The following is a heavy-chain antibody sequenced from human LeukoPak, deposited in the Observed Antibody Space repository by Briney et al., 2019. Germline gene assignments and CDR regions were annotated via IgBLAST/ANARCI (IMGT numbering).Heavy chain of an antibody. Sequence: SETLSLTCAVSGGSISSGGYSWSWIRQPPGKGLEWIGYIYHSGSTYYNPSLKSRVTISVDRSKNQFSLKLSSVTAADTAVYYCARGGGNGDYVDAWGQGTLVTVSS. J-gene: IGHJ4*02. V-gene: IGHV4-30-2*01. CDR3: ARGGGNGDYVDA. CDR2: IYHSGST. D-gene: IGHD1-1*01. CDR1: GGSISSGGYS.